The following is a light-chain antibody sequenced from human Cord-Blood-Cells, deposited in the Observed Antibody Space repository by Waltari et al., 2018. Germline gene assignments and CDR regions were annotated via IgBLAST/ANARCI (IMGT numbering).Light chain of an antibody. CDR1: SRDVGGYNY. CDR2: DVS. Sequence: QSALTQPASVSGSPGQPITLSCTGTSRDVGGYNYVSWYQQHPGKAPKLMSYDVSYRPSGVSNRFSGSKSGNTASLTISGLQAEDEADYYCSSYTSSSTLEFGGGTKLTVL. J-gene: IGLJ3*02. V-gene: IGLV2-14*01. CDR3: SSYTSSSTLE.